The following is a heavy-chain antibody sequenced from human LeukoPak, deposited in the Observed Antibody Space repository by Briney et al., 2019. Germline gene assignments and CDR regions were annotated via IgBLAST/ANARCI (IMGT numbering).Heavy chain of an antibody. D-gene: IGHD2-2*01. CDR3: AADLGQLLTF. CDR2: SDPEDHTI. CDR1: GYTLTDTGTT. J-gene: IGHJ4*02. V-gene: IGHV1-24*01. Sequence: ASVKVSCKVSGYTLTDTGTTMHWVRQAPGKGLEWMGGSDPEDHTIIYAQKFQGRVTMTEDTTTETAYMELSSLRSEDTAVYYCAADLGQLLTFWGQGTLVTVSS.